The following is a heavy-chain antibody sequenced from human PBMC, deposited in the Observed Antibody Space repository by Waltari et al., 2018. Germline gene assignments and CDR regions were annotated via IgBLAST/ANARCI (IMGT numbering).Heavy chain of an antibody. CDR2: SYTSGST. CDR1: GGSSSSGSYY. J-gene: IGHJ4*02. CDR3: ASTMVRGVRTYYFDY. Sequence: QVQLQESGPGLVKPSQTLSLTCTVSGGSSSSGSYYWSWIRQPAGKGLEWIGRSYTSGSTTYNPSLNSRVTISVDTSKNQFSLKLSSVTAADTAVYYCASTMVRGVRTYYFDYWGQGTLVTVSS. D-gene: IGHD3-10*01. V-gene: IGHV4-61*02.